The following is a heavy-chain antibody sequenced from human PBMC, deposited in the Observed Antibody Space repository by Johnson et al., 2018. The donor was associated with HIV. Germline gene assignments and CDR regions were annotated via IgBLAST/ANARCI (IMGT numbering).Heavy chain of an antibody. CDR1: GFSFSSYG. CDR2: IQYDGSNK. CDR3: AKVWDYYDSNAFDI. V-gene: IGHV3-30*02. J-gene: IGHJ3*02. Sequence: QVQLVESGGGVVQPGGSVRLSCAASGFSFSSYGMHWVRHAPGKGLEWVAFIQYDGSNKYYADSVKGRFTMSRDNSKNRLYLQMNRLRVEDTAVYYCAKVWDYYDSNAFDIWGQGTMVTVSS. D-gene: IGHD3-22*01.